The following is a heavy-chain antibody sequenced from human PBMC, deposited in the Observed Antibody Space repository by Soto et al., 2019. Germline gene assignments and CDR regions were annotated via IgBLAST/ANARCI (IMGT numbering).Heavy chain of an antibody. CDR1: GFTFSSYA. D-gene: IGHD3-16*02. J-gene: IGHJ4*02. CDR2: ISSNGGST. V-gene: IGHV3-64*04. CDR3: AKALGELSPESYDY. Sequence: GGSLRLSCAASGFTFSSYAMHWVRQAPGKGLEYVSAISSNGGSTYYADSVKGRFTISRDSSEKTLYLQMNSLRPEDTAVYYCAKALGELSPESYDYWGQGTLVTVSS.